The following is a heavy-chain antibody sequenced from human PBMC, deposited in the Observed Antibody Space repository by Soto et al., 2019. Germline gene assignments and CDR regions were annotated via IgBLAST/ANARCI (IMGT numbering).Heavy chain of an antibody. V-gene: IGHV4-30-4*02. CDR2: IYYSGST. CDR3: ARYDVSSSPYGMDV. J-gene: IGHJ6*02. CDR1: GGSISSGDYY. Sequence: SDTLSLTCTVSGGSISSGDYYWSWIRQPPGKGLEWIGYIYYSGSTYYNPSLKSRVTISVDTSKNQFSLKLSSVTAADTAVYYCARYDVSSSPYGMDVWGQGTTVTVSS. D-gene: IGHD6-13*01.